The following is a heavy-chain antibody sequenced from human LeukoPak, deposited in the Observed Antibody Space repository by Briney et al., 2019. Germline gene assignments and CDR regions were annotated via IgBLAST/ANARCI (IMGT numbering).Heavy chain of an antibody. CDR1: GDSVSSNSAA. J-gene: IGHJ4*02. Sequence: SQTLSLTCAISGDSVSSNSAAWNWTRQSPSRGLEWLGRTYYRSKWYNDYAVSVKSRITINPDTSKNQFSLHLNSVTPGDTAVYYCARDEQQLVRPFDYWGQGTLVTVSS. CDR2: TYYRSKWYN. V-gene: IGHV6-1*01. CDR3: ARDEQQLVRPFDY. D-gene: IGHD6-13*01.